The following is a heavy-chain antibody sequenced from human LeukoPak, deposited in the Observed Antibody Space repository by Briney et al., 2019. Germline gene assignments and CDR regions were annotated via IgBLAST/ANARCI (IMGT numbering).Heavy chain of an antibody. CDR2: MNPNSGNT. V-gene: IGHV1-8*01. D-gene: IGHD2-2*02. CDR1: GYTFTSYD. CDR3: AKAGYCSSTSCYRRRWFDP. J-gene: IGHJ5*02. Sequence: ASVKVSCKASGYTFTSYDINWVRQATGQGLEWMGWMNPNSGNTGYAQKFQGRVTMTRNTSISTAYMELSSLRSEDTAVYYCAKAGYCSSTSCYRRRWFDPWGQGTLVTASS.